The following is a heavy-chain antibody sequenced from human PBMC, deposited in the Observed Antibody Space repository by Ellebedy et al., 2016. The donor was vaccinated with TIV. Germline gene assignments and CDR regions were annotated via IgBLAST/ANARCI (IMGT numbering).Heavy chain of an antibody. J-gene: IGHJ4*02. CDR2: VNHSGST. D-gene: IGHD5-12*01. CDR3: ARDRTGYDVPSHFDS. Sequence: SETLSLTCAVYGGSFSGYYWSWVRQPPGKGLEWIGEVNHSGSTNYNPSLKSRVTISLDASTNQFSLKLNSVTAADTAVYYCARDRTGYDVPSHFDSWGQGTLVTVSS. CDR1: GGSFSGYY. V-gene: IGHV4-34*09.